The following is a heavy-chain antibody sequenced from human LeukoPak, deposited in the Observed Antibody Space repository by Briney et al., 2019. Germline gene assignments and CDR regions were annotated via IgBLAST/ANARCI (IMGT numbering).Heavy chain of an antibody. CDR1: GGTFSSYA. V-gene: IGHV1-69*13. Sequence: ASVKVSCKGSGGTFSSYAISWVRQAPGQGLEWMGGIIPIFGTANYAQKFQGRVTITADESTSTAYMELSSLRSEDTAVYYCARDQRAYCGGDCLDAFDIWGQGTMVTVSS. CDR2: IIPIFGTA. J-gene: IGHJ3*02. D-gene: IGHD2-21*02. CDR3: ARDQRAYCGGDCLDAFDI.